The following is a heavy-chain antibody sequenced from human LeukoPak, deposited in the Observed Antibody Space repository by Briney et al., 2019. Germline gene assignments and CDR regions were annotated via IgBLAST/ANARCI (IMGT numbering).Heavy chain of an antibody. V-gene: IGHV4-59*01. Sequence: SETLSLTCTVSGGSISSYYWSWIRQPPGKGLEWIGYIYYSGSTNYNPSLKSRVTISADTSKNQFSLKLSSVTAADTAVYYCARVQNYYYYYMDVWDKGTTVTVSS. CDR2: IYYSGST. CDR1: GGSISSYY. D-gene: IGHD4-11*01. J-gene: IGHJ6*03. CDR3: ARVQNYYYYYMDV.